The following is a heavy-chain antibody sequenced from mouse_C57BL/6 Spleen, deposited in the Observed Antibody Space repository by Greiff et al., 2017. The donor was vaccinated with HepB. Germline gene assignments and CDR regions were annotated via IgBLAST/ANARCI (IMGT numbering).Heavy chain of an antibody. J-gene: IGHJ1*03. D-gene: IGHD2-5*01. CDR1: GYTFTEYT. CDR2: FYPGGGRK. V-gene: IGHV1-62-2*01. Sequence: QVQLQQSGAELVKPGASVKLSGKASGYTFTEYTIHWVKQRSGQGLEWIGWFYPGGGRKKYNEKFKDKATLTADKSSSTVYMELSRLTSEDSAVYFCARHEGAYYSNYGWYFDVWGTGTTVTVSP. CDR3: ARHEGAYYSNYGWYFDV.